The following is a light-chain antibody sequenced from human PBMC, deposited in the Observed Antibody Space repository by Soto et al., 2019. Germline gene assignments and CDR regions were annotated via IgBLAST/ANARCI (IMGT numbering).Light chain of an antibody. Sequence: QSALTQPASVSGSPGQSITISCTGTSSDVGSYNLVSWYQQHPGKSPKLTIYEGSKRPSGVSNRFSGSKSGNTASLTISGLQAEDEADYYCCSYATTSTVVFGGGTKLTVL. V-gene: IGLV2-23*03. J-gene: IGLJ2*01. CDR1: SSDVGSYNL. CDR3: CSYATTSTVV. CDR2: EGS.